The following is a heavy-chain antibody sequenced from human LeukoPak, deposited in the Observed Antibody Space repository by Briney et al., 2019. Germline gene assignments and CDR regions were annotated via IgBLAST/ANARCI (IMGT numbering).Heavy chain of an antibody. Sequence: SVKVSCKASGGTFSSYAISWVRQAPGQGLEWMGGIIPIFGAANYAQKFQGRVTITTDESTSTAYMELSSLRSEDTAVYYCARFFGYYDSSATGWFDPWGQGTLVTVSS. D-gene: IGHD3-22*01. CDR3: ARFFGYYDSSATGWFDP. CDR2: IIPIFGAA. V-gene: IGHV1-69*05. CDR1: GGTFSSYA. J-gene: IGHJ5*02.